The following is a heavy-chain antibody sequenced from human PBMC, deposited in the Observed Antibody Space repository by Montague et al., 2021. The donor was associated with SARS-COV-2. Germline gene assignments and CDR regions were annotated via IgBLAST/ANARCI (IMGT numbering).Heavy chain of an antibody. CDR3: ARVPYRLLFVPRYYGMDV. CDR1: GGSLSGYY. D-gene: IGHD2-2*01. J-gene: IGHJ6*02. V-gene: IGHV4-34*01. CDR2: ISHSGST. Sequence: SETRSLTCAVSGGSLSGYYWSWIRQPPGEGLEWIAEISHSGSTSYNPSLKSRVTISVDTSKNQFSLKLSSATAADTAVYYCARVPYRLLFVPRYYGMDVWGQGTTVTVSS.